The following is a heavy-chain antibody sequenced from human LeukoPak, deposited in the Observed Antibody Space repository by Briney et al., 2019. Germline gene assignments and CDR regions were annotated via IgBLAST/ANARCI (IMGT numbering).Heavy chain of an antibody. CDR2: ITGGGNYM. D-gene: IGHD3-10*01. J-gene: IGHJ4*02. Sequence: TGGPLRLSCAASGFTFTSYSLNWVRQAPGKGLEWVSSITGGGNYMYYADSVKGRFTISRDNAKNSLYLQMNSLRAEDTAVYYCASFRGGWGQGTLVTVSS. CDR3: ASFRGG. CDR1: GFTFTSYS. V-gene: IGHV3-21*01.